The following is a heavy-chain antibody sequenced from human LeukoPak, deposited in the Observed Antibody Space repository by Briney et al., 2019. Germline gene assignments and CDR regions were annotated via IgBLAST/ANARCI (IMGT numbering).Heavy chain of an antibody. V-gene: IGHV1-46*01. D-gene: IGHD5-18*01. CDR3: ASATGIDGYTSGYDF. CDR2: INPSGGST. J-gene: IGHJ4*02. Sequence: GASVKVSCKASGYTFTSYYMHWVRQAPGQGLEWMGIINPSGGSTSYAQKFQGRVTMTRDMSTSTVYMELSSLRSEDTAVYYCASATGIDGYTSGYDFWGQGTLVTVSS. CDR1: GYTFTSYY.